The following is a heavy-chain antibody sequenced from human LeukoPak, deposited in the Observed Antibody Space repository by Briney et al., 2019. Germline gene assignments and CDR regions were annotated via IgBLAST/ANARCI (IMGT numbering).Heavy chain of an antibody. CDR1: TFSISSGYY. V-gene: IGHV4-61*01. CDR2: IYYSGST. J-gene: IGHJ6*03. CDR3: ASGRTYYYYCMDV. Sequence: SETLSLTCTVSTFSISSGYYWGWIRQPPGKGLEWIGYIYYSGSTNYNPSLKSRVTISVDTSKNQFSLKLSSVTAADTAVYYCASGRTYYYYCMDVWGKGTTVTVSS.